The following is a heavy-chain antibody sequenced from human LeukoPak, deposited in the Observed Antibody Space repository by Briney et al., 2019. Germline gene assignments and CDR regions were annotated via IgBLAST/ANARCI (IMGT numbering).Heavy chain of an antibody. CDR2: ITPRGGST. J-gene: IGHJ4*02. CDR1: GGTFSSYA. CDR3: ARQGKSYYDFWSGSNTRGPFDY. Sequence: ASVKVSCKASGGTFSSYAISWVRQAPGQGLEWMGRITPRGGSTSYAQKFQGRVTLTRDTSTTTVNMEMSSLRSEDTAVYYCARQGKSYYDFWSGSNTRGPFDYWGQGTLVTVSS. D-gene: IGHD3-3*01. V-gene: IGHV1-46*01.